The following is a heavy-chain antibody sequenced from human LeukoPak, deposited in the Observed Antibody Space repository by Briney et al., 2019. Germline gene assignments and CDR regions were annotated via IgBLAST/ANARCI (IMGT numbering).Heavy chain of an antibody. CDR2: ISGSGGNT. D-gene: IGHD3-3*01. Sequence: PGGSLRLSCAASGFTFSSYAMSWARQAPGKGLEWVSDISGSGGNTYYADSVKGRFTISRDNSKNTLSLQMSSLRAEDTAVYYCAKGYDFLDYWGQGTLVTVSS. V-gene: IGHV3-23*01. CDR3: AKGYDFLDY. CDR1: GFTFSSYA. J-gene: IGHJ4*02.